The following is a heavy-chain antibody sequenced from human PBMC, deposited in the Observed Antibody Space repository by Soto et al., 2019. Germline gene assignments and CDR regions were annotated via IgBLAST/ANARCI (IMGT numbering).Heavy chain of an antibody. CDR1: GYTFTSYG. D-gene: IGHD6-13*01. CDR2: IIPILGIA. V-gene: IGHV1-69*04. CDR3: ARVGQQLPNVFDYYYMDV. Sequence: VKVSCKASGYTFTSYGISWVRQAPGQGLEWMGRIIPILGIANYAQKFQGRVTITADKSTSTAYMELSSLRSEDTAVYYCARVGQQLPNVFDYYYMDVWGKGTTVTVSS. J-gene: IGHJ6*03.